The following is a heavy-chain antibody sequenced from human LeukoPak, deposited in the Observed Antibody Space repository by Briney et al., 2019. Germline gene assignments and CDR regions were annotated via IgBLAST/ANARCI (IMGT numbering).Heavy chain of an antibody. D-gene: IGHD2-21*02. CDR2: IFRGGST. CDR3: ARQCGGDCGWYFDL. J-gene: IGHJ2*01. Sequence: SGGSLRPSRAASGFTLSSNYMSLVPQAPGKGLEWVSVIFRGGSTYYADSVKGRFTISRDNSKNTLYLQMNSLRAEDTAVYYCARQCGGDCGWYFDLWGRGTLVTVSS. V-gene: IGHV3-53*01. CDR1: GFTLSSNY.